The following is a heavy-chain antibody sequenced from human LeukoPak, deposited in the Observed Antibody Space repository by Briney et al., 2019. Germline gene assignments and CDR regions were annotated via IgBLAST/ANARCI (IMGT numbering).Heavy chain of an antibody. CDR1: GGSFSGYY. CDR2: INHSGST. D-gene: IGHD3-22*01. CDR3: ARSHYYDSSGSLNNWFDP. V-gene: IGHV4-34*01. Sequence: SETLSLTCAVYGGSFSGYYWSWIRQPPGRGLEWIGEINHSGSTNYNPSLKSRVTISVDTSKNQFSLKLSSVTAADTAVYYCARSHYYDSSGSLNNWFDPWGQGTLVTVSS. J-gene: IGHJ5*02.